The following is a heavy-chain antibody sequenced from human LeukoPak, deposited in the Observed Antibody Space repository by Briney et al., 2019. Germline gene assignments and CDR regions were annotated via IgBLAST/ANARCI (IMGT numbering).Heavy chain of an antibody. V-gene: IGHV3-30*03. Sequence: PGGSLRLSCAASGFTYSSFGIHWVRQAPGKGLEWVAVISYDGSNKYYADSVKGRFTISRDNSKNTLYLQMNSLRAEDTAVYYCARDRHIAAAGTLLPWGQGTLVTVSS. D-gene: IGHD6-13*01. CDR1: GFTYSSFG. CDR3: ARDRHIAAAGTLLP. CDR2: ISYDGSNK. J-gene: IGHJ4*02.